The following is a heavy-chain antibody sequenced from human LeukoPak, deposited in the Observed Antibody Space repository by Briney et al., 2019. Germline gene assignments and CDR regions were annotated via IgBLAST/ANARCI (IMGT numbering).Heavy chain of an antibody. D-gene: IGHD6-19*01. CDR2: ISWNSGYI. Sequence: GGSLRLSCAASGFTFDNYAMHWVGQAPGKGLEWLSIISWNSGYIGYADSVKGRFTISRDNAKKSLDLQMKSLRAEDAAFYYCAKVRGTYSSGYFFDYWGQGTLVTVSS. CDR1: GFTFDNYA. CDR3: AKVRGTYSSGYFFDY. J-gene: IGHJ4*02. V-gene: IGHV3-9*01.